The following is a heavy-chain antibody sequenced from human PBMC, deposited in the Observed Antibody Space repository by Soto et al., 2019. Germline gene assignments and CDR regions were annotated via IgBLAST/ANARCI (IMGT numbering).Heavy chain of an antibody. CDR3: ASNGYYYDSGRADAFDT. Sequence: PGGSLRLSCAASGFTFSSYSMNWVRQAPGKGLEWVSSISSSSSYIYYADSVKGRFTISRDNAKNSLYLQMNSLRAEDTAVYYCASNGYYYDSGRADAFDTWGQGKMVTVS. CDR1: GFTFSSYS. CDR2: ISSSSSYI. D-gene: IGHD3-22*01. V-gene: IGHV3-21*01. J-gene: IGHJ3*02.